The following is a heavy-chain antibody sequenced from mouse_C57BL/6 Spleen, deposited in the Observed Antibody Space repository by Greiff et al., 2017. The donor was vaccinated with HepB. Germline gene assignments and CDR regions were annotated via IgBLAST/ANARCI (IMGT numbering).Heavy chain of an antibody. CDR2: IDPENGDT. Sequence: VQLQQPGAELVRPGASVKLSCTASGFNIKDDYMHWVKQRPEQGLEWIGWIDPENGDTDYASKFQGKATITSDTSSNTTYLQLSSLTSEDTAVYYCTRLDSSGYWLAYWGQGTLVTVSA. D-gene: IGHD3-2*02. J-gene: IGHJ3*01. V-gene: IGHV14-4*01. CDR3: TRLDSSGYWLAY. CDR1: GFNIKDDY.